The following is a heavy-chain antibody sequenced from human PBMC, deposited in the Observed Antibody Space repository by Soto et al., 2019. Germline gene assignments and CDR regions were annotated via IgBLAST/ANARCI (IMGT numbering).Heavy chain of an antibody. D-gene: IGHD3-3*01. CDR1: GFTFSSYA. V-gene: IGHV3-23*01. CDR3: AKDTYDFWSGYPASELYYYYYYGMDV. CDR2: ISGSGGST. Sequence: PGGSLRLSCAASGFTFSSYAMSWVRQAPGKGLEWVSAISGSGGSTYYADSVKGRFTISRDNSKNTLYLQMNSLRAEDTAVYYCAKDTYDFWSGYPASELYYYYYYGMDVWGQGTTVTVSS. J-gene: IGHJ6*02.